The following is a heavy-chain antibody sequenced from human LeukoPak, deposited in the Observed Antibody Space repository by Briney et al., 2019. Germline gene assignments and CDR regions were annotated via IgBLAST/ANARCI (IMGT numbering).Heavy chain of an antibody. J-gene: IGHJ4*02. V-gene: IGHV3-30*04. CDR3: AGRPTGYSSGYIH. CDR2: ISYDGSYK. Sequence: GGSLRLSCAASGFTFSSYAMHWVRQAPGKGLEWVAVISYDGSYKYYADSVKGRFTISRDNSENIVYLQMNNLRVEDTAVYYCAGRPTGYSSGYIHWGQGTLVTVSS. CDR1: GFTFSSYA. D-gene: IGHD5-18*01.